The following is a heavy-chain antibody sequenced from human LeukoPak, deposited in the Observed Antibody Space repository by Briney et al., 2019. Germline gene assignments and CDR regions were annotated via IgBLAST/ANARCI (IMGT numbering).Heavy chain of an antibody. D-gene: IGHD1-14*01. CDR1: GYTFTGYS. CDR2: ISPNGGGT. Sequence: ASVKVSCKASGYTFTGYSIHWVRQAPGQGLEWMGWISPNGGGTNYRTDAQMFQGRVTMTRDTSISTAYMELSRLRSDDTAVYYCARGTGGATAIFDYWGQGTLVTVSS. CDR3: ARGTGGATAIFDY. V-gene: IGHV1-2*02. J-gene: IGHJ4*02.